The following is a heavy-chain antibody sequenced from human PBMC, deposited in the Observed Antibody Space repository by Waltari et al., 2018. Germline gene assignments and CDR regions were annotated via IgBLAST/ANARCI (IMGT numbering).Heavy chain of an antibody. Sequence: EVQPLESGGGWIQPGGSLRISCAASGIIVSANYMNGVRQAPGKGPQWFSVIYSAGRTYYADSVKGRFTISRDNTKNTVYLQMNNLKTEDTAVYYCARPGEGPSSHWGQGTLVTVSS. D-gene: IGHD4-17*01. CDR1: GIIVSANY. CDR2: IYSAGRT. CDR3: ARPGEGPSSH. J-gene: IGHJ4*02. V-gene: IGHV3-53*01.